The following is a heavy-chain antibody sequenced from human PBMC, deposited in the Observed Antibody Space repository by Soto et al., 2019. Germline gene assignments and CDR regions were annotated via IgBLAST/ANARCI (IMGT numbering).Heavy chain of an antibody. J-gene: IGHJ4*02. CDR1: GFTFSDYY. D-gene: IGHD1-26*01. CDR2: ISSSTSHT. Sequence: QVQLVESGGGLVKPGGSLRLSCAVSGFTFSDYYMTWIRQAPGQGLAWVSYISSSTSHTNYADSVKGRFTTSRDKAKNSLILQMNSLRAEDTAVYYFARGRGAAADYFDFWGQGTLVTVSS. V-gene: IGHV3-11*05. CDR3: ARGRGAAADYFDF.